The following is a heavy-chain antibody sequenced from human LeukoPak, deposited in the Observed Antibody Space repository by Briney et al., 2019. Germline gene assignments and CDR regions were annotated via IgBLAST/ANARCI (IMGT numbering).Heavy chain of an antibody. J-gene: IGHJ3*01. V-gene: IGHV3-74*01. CDR2: INTDGSSR. CDR3: ARVWSAFDV. D-gene: IGHD3-3*01. Sequence: GGSLRLSCAASGFNFSTSWMNWVRQAPGKGLVCVSRINTDGSSRSYADSVKGRFTISRDNAKNSVYLQMNSLRAEDTAVYYCARVWSAFDVWGQGTMVTVSS. CDR1: GFNFSTSW.